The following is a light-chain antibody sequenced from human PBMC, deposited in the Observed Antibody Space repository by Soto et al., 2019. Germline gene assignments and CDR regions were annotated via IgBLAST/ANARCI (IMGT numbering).Light chain of an antibody. CDR2: KVS. V-gene: IGKV2-30*01. Sequence: DVVMTQSPLSLPVTLGQPASVSCRSSESLLYSDGNTYLNWFQQRPGQSPRRLIYKVSNRDSGVPDRFSGSGSGTDFTLTISRLEPEDFAVYYCQQYGSSPITFGQGTRLEVK. CDR1: ESLLYSDGNTY. J-gene: IGKJ5*01. CDR3: QQYGSSPIT.